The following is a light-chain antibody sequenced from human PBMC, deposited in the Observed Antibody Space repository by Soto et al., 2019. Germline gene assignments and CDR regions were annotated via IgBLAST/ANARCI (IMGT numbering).Light chain of an antibody. CDR2: EVS. CDR1: SSDVGGYNY. V-gene: IGLV2-14*01. CDR3: SSYTSSSSRV. J-gene: IGLJ1*01. Sequence: QSVLTQPASVSGSPGQSITISCTGTSSDVGGYNYVSWYQQHPGKAPKLMIYEVSNRPSGVSNRFSGSKSGNTASLTISGLQAEDEGDYYFSSYTSSSSRVFGTGTKVTVL.